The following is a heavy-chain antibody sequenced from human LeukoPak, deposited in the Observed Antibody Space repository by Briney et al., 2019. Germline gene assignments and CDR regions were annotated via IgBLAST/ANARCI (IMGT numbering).Heavy chain of an antibody. Sequence: EGSLRLSCAASGFTFSNYAMSWVRQAPGKGLEWVSGISGSGGSTYYADSVEGRFTISRDNSKNTLYLQMNSLRAEDTAVYYCARSGSFSPTYYFGYWGQGTLVTVSS. CDR3: ARSGSFSPTYYFGY. J-gene: IGHJ4*02. CDR2: ISGSGGST. D-gene: IGHD1-26*01. CDR1: GFTFSNYA. V-gene: IGHV3-23*01.